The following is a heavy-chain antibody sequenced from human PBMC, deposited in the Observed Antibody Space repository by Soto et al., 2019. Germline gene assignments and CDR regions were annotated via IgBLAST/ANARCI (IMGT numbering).Heavy chain of an antibody. CDR1: GYTFTSYG. J-gene: IGHJ5*02. V-gene: IGHV1-18*01. CDR3: ARDGYYYDPAANWFDP. CDR2: ISAYNGNT. D-gene: IGHD3-22*01. Sequence: QVQLVQSGAEVKKPGASVKVSCKASGYTFTSYGISWVRQAPGQGLEWMGWISAYNGNTNYAQKLQGRVTMTTDTSTSTAHMELRSLRSDDTAVYYCARDGYYYDPAANWFDPWGQGTLVTVSS.